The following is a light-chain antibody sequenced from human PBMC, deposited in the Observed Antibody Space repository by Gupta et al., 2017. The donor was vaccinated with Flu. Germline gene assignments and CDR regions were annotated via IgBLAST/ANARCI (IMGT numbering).Light chain of an antibody. J-gene: IGKJ1*01. Sequence: EIVLTQSRGTLSLSPGERASLSCRASQSVSGSYLAWYQQKPGQAPRLLIYTASIRATGIPDRFSGSGSGTDFTLTISRLEPEDFAVYYCQQYGTSPWTFGQGTKVEVK. V-gene: IGKV3-20*01. CDR1: QSVSGSY. CDR3: QQYGTSPWT. CDR2: TAS.